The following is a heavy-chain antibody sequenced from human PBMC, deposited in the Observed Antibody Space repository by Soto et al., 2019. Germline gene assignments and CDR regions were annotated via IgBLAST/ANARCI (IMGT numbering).Heavy chain of an antibody. Sequence: QVQLQESGPGLVKPSQTLSLTCTVSGGSISSGGYYWSWIRQHPGKGLEWLGYIYYSGSTYYNPSRKSRVTIPVDTSKNQFSLKLSSVTAADTAVYYCARLYCSGGSCYYLDYWGQGTLVTVSS. CDR2: IYYSGST. CDR1: GGSISSGGYY. CDR3: ARLYCSGGSCYYLDY. J-gene: IGHJ4*02. V-gene: IGHV4-31*03. D-gene: IGHD2-15*01.